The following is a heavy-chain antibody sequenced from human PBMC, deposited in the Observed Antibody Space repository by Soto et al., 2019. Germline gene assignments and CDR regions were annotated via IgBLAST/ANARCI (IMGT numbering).Heavy chain of an antibody. CDR3: ARDRHYENHTFYYLKYYFDY. CDR2: IIPVLGAP. D-gene: IGHD3-22*01. Sequence: QVQLVQSGTEVKKPGSSVKVSCKTSGGTFNSFPIAWVRQAPGQGLEWVGGIIPVLGAPSYAQTFQGRVTITADESTSAAYLELSSLRSDDTAVYFCARDRHYENHTFYYLKYYFDYWGQGTLVTVSS. V-gene: IGHV1-69*01. CDR1: GGTFNSFP. J-gene: IGHJ4*02.